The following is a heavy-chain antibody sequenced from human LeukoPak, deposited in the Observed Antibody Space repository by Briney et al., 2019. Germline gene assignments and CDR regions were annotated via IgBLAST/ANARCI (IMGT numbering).Heavy chain of an antibody. CDR3: ARDSAYYDSSGYYEYYFDY. CDR2: IYYSGST. D-gene: IGHD3-22*01. Sequence: KPSETLSLTCPVSGGSISSYYWSWIRQPPGKGLEWIGYIYYSGSTNYNPSLKSRVTISVDTSKNQFSLKLSSVTAADTAVYYCARDSAYYDSSGYYEYYFDYWGQGTLVTVSS. CDR1: GGSISSYY. J-gene: IGHJ4*02. V-gene: IGHV4-59*01.